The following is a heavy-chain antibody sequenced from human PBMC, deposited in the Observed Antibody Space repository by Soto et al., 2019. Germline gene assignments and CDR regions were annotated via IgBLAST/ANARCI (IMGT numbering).Heavy chain of an antibody. CDR2: IYYSGST. V-gene: IGHV4-59*01. J-gene: IGHJ6*02. Sequence: PSETLSLTCTVSGGSISSYYWSWIRQPPGKGLEWIGYIYYSGSTNYNPSLKSRVTISVDTSKNQFSLKLSSVTAADTAVYYCARDLRSSGYDSYGMDVGGQGTTVTVSS. CDR3: ARDLRSSGYDSYGMDV. CDR1: GGSISSYY. D-gene: IGHD6-13*01.